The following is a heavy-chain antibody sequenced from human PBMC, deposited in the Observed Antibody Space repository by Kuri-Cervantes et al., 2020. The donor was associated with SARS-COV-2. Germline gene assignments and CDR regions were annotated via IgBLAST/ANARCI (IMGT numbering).Heavy chain of an antibody. CDR1: SYTFTTYG. J-gene: IGHJ4*02. CDR2: ISGYNGNT. V-gene: IGHV1-18*01. D-gene: IGHD3-9*01. CDR3: TKIGTYYDILTGVRYFDY. Sequence: ASVKVSCKASSYTFTTYGINWVRQAPGQGLEWMGWISGYNGNTNYAQNFQGRVIMTTDTSTSTAHMKLRSLRSDDTAVYYCTKIGTYYDILTGVRYFDYWGQGTLVTVSS.